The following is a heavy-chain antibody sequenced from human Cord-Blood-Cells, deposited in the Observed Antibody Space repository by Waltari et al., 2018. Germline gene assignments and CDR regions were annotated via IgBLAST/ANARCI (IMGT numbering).Heavy chain of an antibody. CDR2: ISSSGSTI. CDR3: ASCPNDDLYYYYYMDV. V-gene: IGHV3-11*04. Sequence: QVQLVESGGGLVKPGGSLRPSCAASGFTFRDYYMTWIRQAPGKGLEWVSYISSSGSTIYYADSVKGRFTISRDNAKNSLYLQMNSLRAEDTAVYYCASCPNDDLYYYYYMDVWGKGTTVTVSS. D-gene: IGHD1-1*01. J-gene: IGHJ6*03. CDR1: GFTFRDYY.